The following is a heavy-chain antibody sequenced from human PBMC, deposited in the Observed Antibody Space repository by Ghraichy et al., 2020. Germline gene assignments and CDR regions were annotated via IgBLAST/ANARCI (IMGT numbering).Heavy chain of an antibody. V-gene: IGHV3-23*01. J-gene: IGHJ3*02. D-gene: IGHD6-13*01. CDR1: GFTFSSYA. CDR3: AKDHGSSWTPAFDI. CDR2: ISGSGGST. Sequence: LTCAASGFTFSSYAMSWVRQAPGKGLEWVSAISGSGGSTYYADSVKGRFTISRDNSKNTLYLQMNSLRAEDTAVYYCAKDHGSSWTPAFDIWGQGTMVTVSA.